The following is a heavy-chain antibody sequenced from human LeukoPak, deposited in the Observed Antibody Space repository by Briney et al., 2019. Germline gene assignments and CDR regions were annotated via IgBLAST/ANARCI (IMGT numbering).Heavy chain of an antibody. CDR1: GGSISSYY. J-gene: IGHJ4*02. Sequence: SETLSLTCTVSGGSISSYYWSWIRQPPGKGLEWIGYIYHSGSTNYNPSLKSRVTISVDTSKNQFSLKLSSVTAADTAVYYCGRQAPMVRGVIIDYWGQGTLVTVSS. D-gene: IGHD3-10*01. CDR3: GRQAPMVRGVIIDY. CDR2: IYHSGST. V-gene: IGHV4-59*08.